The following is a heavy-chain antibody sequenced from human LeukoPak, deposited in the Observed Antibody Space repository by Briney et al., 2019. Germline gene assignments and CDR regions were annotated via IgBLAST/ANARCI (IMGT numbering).Heavy chain of an antibody. CDR2: ISSSGGGT. CDR3: AKILGSGQYFGY. Sequence: PGGSLRLSCAASGFTFSSYAMSWVRQAPGKGLEWVSSISSSGGGTYYADSVKGRFTISRDNSKNTLYLQMNSLRAEDTAFYYCAKILGSGQYFGYWGQGTLVTVSS. CDR1: GFTFSSYA. V-gene: IGHV3-23*01. D-gene: IGHD3-3*01. J-gene: IGHJ4*02.